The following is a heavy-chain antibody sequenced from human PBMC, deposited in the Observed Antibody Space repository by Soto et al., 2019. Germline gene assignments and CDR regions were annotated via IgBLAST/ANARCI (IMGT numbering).Heavy chain of an antibody. CDR3: ATGTVLTTFHWFDP. J-gene: IGHJ5*02. V-gene: IGHV4-34*01. CDR2: INHSGST. Sequence: SETLSLTCAVYGGSFSGYYWSWIRQPPGKGLEWIGEINHSGSTNYNPSLKSRVSISGDTSKNQVSLKLNSVTAADTAVYYCATGTVLTTFHWFDPWGQGTLVTVSS. CDR1: GGSFSGYY. D-gene: IGHD3-10*01.